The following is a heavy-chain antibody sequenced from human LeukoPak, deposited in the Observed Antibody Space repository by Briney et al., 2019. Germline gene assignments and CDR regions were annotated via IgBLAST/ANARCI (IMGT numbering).Heavy chain of an antibody. D-gene: IGHD5-18*01. CDR2: IYYSGSR. CDR3: AREKFPGYNYGTFDY. J-gene: IGHJ4*02. Sequence: PSETLSLTCTVSGGSIGSNKYYWGWIRQPPGKGLEWIGSIYYSGSRYYNPSLRSRVTISVDTSKNQFSLKLTSVTAADTAVYYCAREKFPGYNYGTFDYWGQGTLVTVSS. V-gene: IGHV4-39*07. CDR1: GGSIGSNKYY.